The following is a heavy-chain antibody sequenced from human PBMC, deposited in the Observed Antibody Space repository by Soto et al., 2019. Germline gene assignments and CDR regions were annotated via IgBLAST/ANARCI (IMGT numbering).Heavy chain of an antibody. CDR3: ARGVGTAWPHDS. J-gene: IGHJ4*02. Sequence: SETLSLTCAVSGGSISSGDYYWNWIRQHPGKGLEWIGYTYHSGSTSYNPSLKSRITISVDTSKNQFSLKVTSVTAADTAVYYCARGVGTAWPHDSWGQGALVTVSS. CDR2: TYHSGST. D-gene: IGHD2-21*02. V-gene: IGHV4-31*11. CDR1: GGSISSGDYY.